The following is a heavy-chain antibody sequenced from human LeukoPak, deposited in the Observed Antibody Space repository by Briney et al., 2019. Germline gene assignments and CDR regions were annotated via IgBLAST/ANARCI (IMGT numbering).Heavy chain of an antibody. D-gene: IGHD1-26*01. V-gene: IGHV3-21*04. CDR2: ISSSSSSI. Sequence: PGGSLRLSCAASGFTFNSYSMNWVRQAPGKGLEWVSSISSSSSSIYYADSVKGRFTISRDNAKNSLYLQMNSLRAEDTALYYCAHSVGATLFQDDVFDIWGQGTMVTVSS. J-gene: IGHJ3*02. CDR1: GFTFNSYS. CDR3: AHSVGATLFQDDVFDI.